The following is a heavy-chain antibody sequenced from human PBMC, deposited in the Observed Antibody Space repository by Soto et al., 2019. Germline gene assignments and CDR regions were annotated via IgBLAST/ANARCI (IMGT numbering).Heavy chain of an antibody. V-gene: IGHV3-9*01. Sequence: EVQMVESGGGFIQPGRSLGLSCAASGFTFDDYAMHWVRRVPGRGLEWVSSITWNGNAIGYADSVKGRFTVSRDNAKNSLYLQMSDLRPEDTALYYCAKGGPDAFCAGGRCYFDSWGQGIQVTVTS. CDR3: AKGGPDAFCAGGRCYFDS. CDR2: ITWNGNAI. J-gene: IGHJ4*03. D-gene: IGHD2-8*02. CDR1: GFTFDDYA.